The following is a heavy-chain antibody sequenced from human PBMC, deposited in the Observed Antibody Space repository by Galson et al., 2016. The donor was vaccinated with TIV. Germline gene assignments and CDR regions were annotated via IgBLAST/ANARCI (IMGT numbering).Heavy chain of an antibody. V-gene: IGHV3-30-3*01. CDR2: ISSDGTNK. J-gene: IGHJ6*02. CDR1: GFNFKTFP. CDR3: ATCVSGPTLALYYHGVDV. Sequence: SLRLSCAASGFNFKTFPIHWVRLAPGKGLEWVSLISSDGTNKYYADSVKGRFTISRDNSKNTVHLEMDSLRPEDTAMYFCATCVSGPTLALYYHGVDVWGQGTTVTVSS. D-gene: IGHD3-10*01.